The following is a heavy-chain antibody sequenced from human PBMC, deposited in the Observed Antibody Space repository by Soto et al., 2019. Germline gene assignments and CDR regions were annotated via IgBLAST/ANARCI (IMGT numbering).Heavy chain of an antibody. Sequence: PSETLSLTCTVSGGSVSSISCYWGWIRQPPGKGLEWIGSIYYSGSTYYNPSLKSRVTISVDTSKNQFSLKLSSVTAADTAVYYCARHYYGSGSYNWFDPWGQGTLVTVSS. J-gene: IGHJ5*02. D-gene: IGHD3-10*01. CDR1: GGSVSSISCY. CDR3: ARHYYGSGSYNWFDP. CDR2: IYYSGST. V-gene: IGHV4-39*01.